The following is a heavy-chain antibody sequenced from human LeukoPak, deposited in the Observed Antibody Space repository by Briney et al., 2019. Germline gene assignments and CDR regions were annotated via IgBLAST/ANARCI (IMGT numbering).Heavy chain of an antibody. V-gene: IGHV4-4*07. D-gene: IGHD2-2*01. J-gene: IGHJ6*03. Sequence: SETLSLTCTVSGGSISSYYWSWIRQPAGKGLEWIGRIYTSGSTIYNTSLKSRVTISVEKSKNQFSLKLSSVTAADTAVYYCARGYCSSTSCYRYYYYYMDVWGKGTTVTVSS. CDR3: ARGYCSSTSCYRYYYYYMDV. CDR1: GGSISSYY. CDR2: IYTSGST.